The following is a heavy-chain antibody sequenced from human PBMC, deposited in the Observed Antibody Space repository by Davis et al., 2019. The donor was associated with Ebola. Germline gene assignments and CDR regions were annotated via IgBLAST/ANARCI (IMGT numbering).Heavy chain of an antibody. Sequence: ASVKVSCKASGYTFTSYYMHWVRQAPGQGLEWMGIINPSGGSTSYAQKFQGRVTMTRDTSASTAYMELSSLRSEDTAVYYCARVSLLGYSSSWYDGDFDYWGQGTLVTVSS. CDR1: GYTFTSYY. D-gene: IGHD6-13*01. CDR3: ARVSLLGYSSSWYDGDFDY. J-gene: IGHJ4*02. V-gene: IGHV1-46*01. CDR2: INPSGGST.